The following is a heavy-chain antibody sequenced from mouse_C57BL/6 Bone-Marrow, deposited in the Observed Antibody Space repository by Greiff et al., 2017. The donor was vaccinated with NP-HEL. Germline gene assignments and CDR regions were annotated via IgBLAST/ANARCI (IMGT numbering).Heavy chain of an antibody. Sequence: EVKLMESGGDLVKPGGSLKLSCAASGFTFSSYGMSWVRQTPDKRLEWVATISSGGSYTYYPDRVKGRFTISRENAKNTLYLQMSSLKSEDTAMYYCARHYYSNYFDYWGQGTTRTVSS. CDR1: GFTFSSYG. D-gene: IGHD2-5*01. V-gene: IGHV5-6*01. CDR3: ARHYYSNYFDY. J-gene: IGHJ2*01. CDR2: ISSGGSYT.